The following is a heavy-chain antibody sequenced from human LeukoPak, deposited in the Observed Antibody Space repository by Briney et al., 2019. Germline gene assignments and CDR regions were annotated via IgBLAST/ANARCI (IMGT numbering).Heavy chain of an antibody. CDR2: IYYSGST. J-gene: IGHJ6*02. CDR3: ARGRRNVLRFLEWRANANYYGMDV. Sequence: PSETLSLTCTVSGGSISSSSYYWGWIRQPPGKGLEWIGSIYYSGSTYYNPSLKSRVTISVDTSKNQFSLKLSSVTAADTAVYYCARGRRNVLRFLEWRANANYYGMDVWGQGTTVTVSS. D-gene: IGHD3-3*01. V-gene: IGHV4-39*01. CDR1: GGSISSSSYY.